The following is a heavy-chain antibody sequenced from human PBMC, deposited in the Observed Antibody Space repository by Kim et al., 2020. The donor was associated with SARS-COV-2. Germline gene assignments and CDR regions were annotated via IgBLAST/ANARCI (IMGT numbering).Heavy chain of an antibody. D-gene: IGHD4-17*01. CDR1: GGSISSSSYY. V-gene: IGHV4-39*01. Sequence: SETLSLTCTVSGGSISSSSYYWGWIRQPPGKGLEWIGSIYYSGSTYYNPSLKSRVTISVDTSKNQFSLKLSSVTAADTAVYYCARGDYGDYPFDYWGQGTLVTVSS. CDR3: ARGDYGDYPFDY. CDR2: IYYSGST. J-gene: IGHJ4*02.